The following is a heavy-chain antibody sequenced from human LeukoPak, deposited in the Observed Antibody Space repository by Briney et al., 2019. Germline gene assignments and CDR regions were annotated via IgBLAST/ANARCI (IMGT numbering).Heavy chain of an antibody. J-gene: IGHJ3*02. CDR1: GCSISSYY. CDR3: ARGLGITFGGVIGASDAFDI. CDR2: IYTSGST. V-gene: IGHV4-4*07. Sequence: PSETLSLTCTVSGCSISSYYLSWIRQPPGKGLECIGRIYTSGSTNYNPSLKSRVTMSVNTSKNQFSLKLSSVSAAYTAVYYCARGLGITFGGVIGASDAFDIWGQGTMLTVSS. D-gene: IGHD3-16*02.